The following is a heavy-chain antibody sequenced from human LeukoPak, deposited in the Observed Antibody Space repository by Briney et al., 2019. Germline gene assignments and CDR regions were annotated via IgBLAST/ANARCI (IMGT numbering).Heavy chain of an antibody. Sequence: GGSLRLSCAASGFTFSNAWMSWVRQAPGKGLEWVGRIKSKTDGGTTDYAAPVKGRFTISRDDSKNTLYLQMNSLKTEDTAVYYCTTDPGSGWDLLGVDYWGQGTLVTVSS. CDR2: IKSKTDGGTT. J-gene: IGHJ4*02. CDR3: TTDPGSGWDLLGVDY. D-gene: IGHD6-19*01. V-gene: IGHV3-15*01. CDR1: GFTFSNAW.